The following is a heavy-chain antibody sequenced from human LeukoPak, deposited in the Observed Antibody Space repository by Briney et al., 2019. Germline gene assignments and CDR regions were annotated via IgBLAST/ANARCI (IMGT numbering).Heavy chain of an antibody. Sequence: SETLSLTCTVSGGSISSGDYYWSWIRQPPGKGLEWIGYIYYSGSTYYNPSLKRRVTISVDTSKNQFSLKLSSVTAADTAVYYCARDTIGGPVDYWGQGTLVTVSS. J-gene: IGHJ4*02. D-gene: IGHD2-8*01. CDR1: GGSISSGDYY. CDR3: ARDTIGGPVDY. V-gene: IGHV4-30-4*08. CDR2: IYYSGST.